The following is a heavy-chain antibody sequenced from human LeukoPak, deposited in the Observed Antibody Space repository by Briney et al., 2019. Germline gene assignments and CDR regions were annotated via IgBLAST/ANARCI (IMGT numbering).Heavy chain of an antibody. D-gene: IGHD3-3*01. CDR3: ARSSLFGVVTGYFDY. CDR2: IIPIFGTA. CDR1: GGTFSSYA. J-gene: IGHJ4*02. V-gene: IGHV1-69*05. Sequence: SVKVSCNASGGTFSSYAISWVRQAPGQGLEWMGRIIPIFGTANYAQKFQGRVTITTDESTSTAYMELSSLRSEDTAVYYCARSSLFGVVTGYFDYWGQGTLVTVSS.